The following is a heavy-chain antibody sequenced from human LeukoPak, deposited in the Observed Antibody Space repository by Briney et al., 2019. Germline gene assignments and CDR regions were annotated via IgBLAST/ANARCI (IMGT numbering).Heavy chain of an antibody. J-gene: IGHJ4*02. D-gene: IGHD3-22*01. CDR3: ARGVRITMIVVVITKPFDY. CDR1: GGSFSGYY. Sequence: PSQTLSLTCAVYGGSFSGYYWSWIRQPPGKGLEWIGEINHSGSTNYNPSLKSRVTISVDTSKNQFSLKLSSVTAADTAVYYCARGVRITMIVVVITKPFDYWGQGTLVTVSS. CDR2: INHSGST. V-gene: IGHV4-34*01.